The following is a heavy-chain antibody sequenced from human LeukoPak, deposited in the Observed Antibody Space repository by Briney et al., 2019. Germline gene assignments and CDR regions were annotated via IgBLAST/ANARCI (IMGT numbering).Heavy chain of an antibody. D-gene: IGHD2-15*01. CDR1: GYSISSGYY. CDR3: ARDGSSVVVAATHWFDP. Sequence: SETLSLTCAVSGYSISSGYYWGWIRQPPGKGLEWIGSIYHSGSTYYNPSPKSRVTISVDTSKNQFSLKLSSVTAADTAVYYCARDGSSVVVAATHWFDPWGQGTLVTVSS. J-gene: IGHJ5*02. V-gene: IGHV4-38-2*02. CDR2: IYHSGST.